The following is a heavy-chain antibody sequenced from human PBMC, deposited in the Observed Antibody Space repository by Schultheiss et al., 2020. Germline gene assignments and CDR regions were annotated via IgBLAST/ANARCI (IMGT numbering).Heavy chain of an antibody. Sequence: SQTLSLTCTVSGGSISSGGYYWSWIRQPPGKGLEWIGYIYYSGSTNYNPSLKSRVTISLDTSQNQFSLKLSSVTAADTAVYYCASGGEVGGFTGQNYYYGMDVWGQGTTVTVSS. CDR1: GGSISSGGYY. CDR3: ASGGEVGGFTGQNYYYGMDV. V-gene: IGHV4-61*08. D-gene: IGHD3-16*01. CDR2: IYYSGST. J-gene: IGHJ6*02.